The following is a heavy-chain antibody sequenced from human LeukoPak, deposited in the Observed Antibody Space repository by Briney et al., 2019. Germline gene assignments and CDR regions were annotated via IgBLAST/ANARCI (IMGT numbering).Heavy chain of an antibody. Sequence: ASVKVSCKASGYTFTSYDISWVRQAPGQGLEWMGWISGYNGITNYAQKVQGRVTMTTDTSTSTAYMELRSLRSDDTAVYYCARIPGTAAAEYFDYWGQGTLVTVSS. J-gene: IGHJ4*02. CDR1: GYTFTSYD. D-gene: IGHD6-13*01. CDR3: ARIPGTAAAEYFDY. V-gene: IGHV1-18*01. CDR2: ISGYNGIT.